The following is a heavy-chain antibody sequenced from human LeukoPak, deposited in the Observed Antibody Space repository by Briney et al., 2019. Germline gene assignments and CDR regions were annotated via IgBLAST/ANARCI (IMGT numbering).Heavy chain of an antibody. CDR1: GGTFSSYA. J-gene: IGHJ5*02. CDR3: AREAARDGNRFDP. V-gene: IGHV1-69*04. Sequence: SVKVSCKASGGTFSSYAISWVRQAPGQGLEWMGRIIPILGIANYAQKFQGRVTITADISTSTAYMELSSLRSEDTAVYYCAREAARDGNRFDPWGQGTLVTVSS. D-gene: IGHD5-24*01. CDR2: IIPILGIA.